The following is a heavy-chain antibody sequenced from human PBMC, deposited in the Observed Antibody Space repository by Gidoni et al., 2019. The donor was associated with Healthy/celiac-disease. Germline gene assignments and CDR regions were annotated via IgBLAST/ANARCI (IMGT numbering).Heavy chain of an antibody. V-gene: IGHV4-39*01. CDR2: IYYSGST. D-gene: IGHD1-26*01. Sequence: QLQLQESGPGLVKPSETLSLTCTVSGGSISSSSYYWGWIRQPPGKGLEWIGSIYYSGSTYYNPSLKSRVTISVDTSKNQFSLKLSSVTAADTAVYYCARLPLAAKETLYGMDVWGQGTTVTVSS. J-gene: IGHJ6*02. CDR3: ARLPLAAKETLYGMDV. CDR1: GGSISSSSYY.